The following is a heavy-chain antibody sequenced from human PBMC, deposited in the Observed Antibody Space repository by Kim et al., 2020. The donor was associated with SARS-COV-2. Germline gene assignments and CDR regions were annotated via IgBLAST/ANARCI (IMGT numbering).Heavy chain of an antibody. CDR2: ISSSSSYI. V-gene: IGHV3-21*01. Sequence: GGSLRLSCAASGFTFSSYSMNWVRQAPGKGLEWVSSISSSSSYIYYADSVKGRFTISRDNAKNSLYLQMNSLRAEDTAVYYCARETPLLWFGELSSQDAFDIWGQGTMVTVSS. J-gene: IGHJ3*02. CDR1: GFTFSSYS. CDR3: ARETPLLWFGELSSQDAFDI. D-gene: IGHD3-10*01.